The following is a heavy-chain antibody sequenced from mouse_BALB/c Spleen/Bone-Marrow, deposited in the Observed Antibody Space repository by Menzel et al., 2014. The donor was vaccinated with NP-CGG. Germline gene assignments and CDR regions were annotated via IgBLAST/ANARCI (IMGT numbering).Heavy chain of an antibody. CDR2: INPSSGYT. CDR1: GYTFTSHT. CDR3: AREYGNYRFAY. V-gene: IGHV1-4*02. D-gene: IGHD2-10*02. Sequence: QVHVKQSAAELARPGASVKMSCKASGYTFTSHTMHWVKQRPGQGLEWIGYINPSSGYTEYNQKFKDKTTLTADKSSSTAYVQLSSLTSEDSAVYYCAREYGNYRFAYWGQGTLVTVSA. J-gene: IGHJ3*01.